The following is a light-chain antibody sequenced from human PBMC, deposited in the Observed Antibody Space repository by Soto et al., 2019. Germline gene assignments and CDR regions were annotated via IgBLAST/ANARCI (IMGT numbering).Light chain of an antibody. CDR3: QQYTSYSQYT. CDR2: DAS. J-gene: IGKJ2*01. V-gene: IGKV1-5*01. CDR1: QSISGW. Sequence: DIQMTQSPSTLSASVGDRVTITCRASQSISGWLAWYQQKPGQAPKLLIYDASTLESGVPSRFSGSGSGTEYTLTIISLQREDFATYYCQQYTSYSQYTFGQGTRVEIK.